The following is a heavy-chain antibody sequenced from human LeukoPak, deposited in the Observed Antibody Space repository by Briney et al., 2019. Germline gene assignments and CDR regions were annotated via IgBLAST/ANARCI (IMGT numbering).Heavy chain of an antibody. Sequence: SVKVSCKASGGTFSSYAISWVRQAPGQGLEWMGGIIPIFGTANYAQKFQGRVTITADESTSTAYMELNSLRAEDTAVYYCTKFVGVSVWYGISGPWGQGTLVTVSS. CDR1: GGTFSSYA. CDR2: IIPIFGTA. CDR3: TKFVGVSVWYGISGP. V-gene: IGHV1-69*13. J-gene: IGHJ5*02. D-gene: IGHD3-10*01.